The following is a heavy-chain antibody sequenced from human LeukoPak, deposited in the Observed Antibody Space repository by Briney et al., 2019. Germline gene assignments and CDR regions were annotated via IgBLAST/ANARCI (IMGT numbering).Heavy chain of an antibody. J-gene: IGHJ4*02. CDR2: IYYSGST. D-gene: IGHD1-26*01. V-gene: IGHV4-59*02. CDR3: ARAAGVGELLGYYFDY. CDR1: GGSVSSYY. Sequence: TPSETLSPTCTVSGGSVSSYYWSWIRQPPGKGLEWIGYIYYSGSTNYNPSLKSRVTISVDTSKNQFSLKLSSVTAADTAVYYCARAAGVGELLGYYFDYWGQGTLVTVPS.